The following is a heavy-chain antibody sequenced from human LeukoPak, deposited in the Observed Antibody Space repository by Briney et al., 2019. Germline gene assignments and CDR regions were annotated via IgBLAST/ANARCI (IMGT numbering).Heavy chain of an antibody. CDR2: IYYNANT. CDR1: GGSISSSIYY. D-gene: IGHD1-26*01. CDR3: ARVGATPRYYNYYGMDV. V-gene: IGHV4-39*07. J-gene: IGHJ6*02. Sequence: NPSETLSLTCTVSGGSISSSIYYWGWIRQPPGKGLEWIGSIYYNANTYYHPSLKSRITISVDTSKNQFSLRLSSVTAADTAVYYCARVGATPRYYNYYGMDVCGQGPTVPVSS.